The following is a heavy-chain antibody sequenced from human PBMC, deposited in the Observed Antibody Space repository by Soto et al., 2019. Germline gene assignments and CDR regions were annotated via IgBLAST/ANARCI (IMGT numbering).Heavy chain of an antibody. J-gene: IGHJ4*02. CDR3: AKDHFRGYSGYEVFDY. CDR1: GFTFSSYG. V-gene: IGHV3-30*18. D-gene: IGHD5-12*01. CDR2: ISYDGSNK. Sequence: GGSLRLSCAASGFTFSSYGMHWVRQAPGKGLEWVAVISYDGSNKYYADSVKGRFTISRDNSKNTLYLQMNSLRAEDTAVYYCAKDHFRGYSGYEVFDYWGQGTLVTVSS.